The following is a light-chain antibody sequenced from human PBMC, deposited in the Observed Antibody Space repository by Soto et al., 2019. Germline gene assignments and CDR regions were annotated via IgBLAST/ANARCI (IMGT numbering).Light chain of an antibody. CDR3: QQYIRWPLT. CDR2: GAS. J-gene: IGKJ4*01. V-gene: IGKV3-20*01. Sequence: EIVLTQSPGTLSLSPGQRATLSCRASQSLSSSFLAWYQQKPGQAPRLLIYGASSRAAGVPDRFSGSWSGTDFTLTISSLQSEDFAVYYCQQYIRWPLTFGGGTKVEIK. CDR1: QSLSSSF.